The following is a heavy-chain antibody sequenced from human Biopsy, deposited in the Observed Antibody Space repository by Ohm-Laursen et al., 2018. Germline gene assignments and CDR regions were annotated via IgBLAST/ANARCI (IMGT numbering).Heavy chain of an antibody. D-gene: IGHD2-8*01. CDR3: ARDPLNGHKHFDY. J-gene: IGHJ4*02. CDR1: SYTFTDYN. CDR2: INCKTGAT. V-gene: IGHV1-2*02. Sequence: ASVKVSCKASSYTFTDYNIHWMRQAPGQGLEWLGYINCKTGATNYAQKFQGTVTMTRDTSISTAYLALGSLRSADTAIYYCARDPLNGHKHFDYWGQGSLVTVAS.